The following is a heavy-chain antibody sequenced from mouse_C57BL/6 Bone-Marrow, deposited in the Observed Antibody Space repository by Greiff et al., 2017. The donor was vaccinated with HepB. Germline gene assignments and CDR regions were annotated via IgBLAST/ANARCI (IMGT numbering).Heavy chain of an antibody. D-gene: IGHD2-3*01. V-gene: IGHV14-4*01. CDR1: GFNIKDDY. CDR3: ATGWLGAC. J-gene: IGHJ3*01. Sequence: VQLQQSGAELVRPGASVKLSCTASGFNIKDDYMHWVKQRPEQGLEWIGWIDPENGDTEYASKFQGKATITADTSSNTAYLQLSSLTSEDTAVYYCATGWLGACGGQGTRVTVSA. CDR2: IDPENGDT.